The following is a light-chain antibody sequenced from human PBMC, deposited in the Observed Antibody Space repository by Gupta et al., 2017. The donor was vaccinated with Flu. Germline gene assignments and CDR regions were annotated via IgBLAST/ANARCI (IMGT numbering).Light chain of an antibody. J-gene: IGKJ2*01. CDR2: DAS. Sequence: EIVLTQSPATLSLSPGERATLSCSASQSVGTYLAWYQQKPGHTPSLLIYDASNIATSSPASFSSSGGGTDFTLPTSSLQAEDFAGYYCQKRSSWPPYTFGQGTRVEI. CDR3: QKRSSWPPYT. V-gene: IGKV3-11*01. CDR1: QSVGTY.